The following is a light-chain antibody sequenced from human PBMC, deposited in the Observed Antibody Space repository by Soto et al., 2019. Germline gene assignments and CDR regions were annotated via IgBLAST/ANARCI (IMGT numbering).Light chain of an antibody. CDR3: QQSYGTPSSS. Sequence: DIQMTQSPSSLSASVGDRVTITCRASQSISSYLNWYQQKPGKAPKLLIYAASSLQSGVPSRFSGSGSGTDFTLTISSLQPEDFETYNCQQSYGTPSSSFGQGTKLEIK. CDR2: AAS. J-gene: IGKJ2*01. CDR1: QSISSY. V-gene: IGKV1-39*01.